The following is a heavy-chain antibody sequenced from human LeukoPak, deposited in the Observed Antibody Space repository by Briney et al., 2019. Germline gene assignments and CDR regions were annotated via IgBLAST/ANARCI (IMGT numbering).Heavy chain of an antibody. CDR1: GYSFSTYW. D-gene: IGHD5-24*01. Sequence: GESLKISCKGSGYSFSTYWIGWVRQMPGKGLEWMAIIHPGDSDTRYSPSFQGQVTISADKSISTAYLQWSSLKASDTAMYYCARHGLQGSTYYYYYYMDVWGKGTTVTVSS. CDR2: IHPGDSDT. CDR3: ARHGLQGSTYYYYYYMDV. V-gene: IGHV5-51*01. J-gene: IGHJ6*03.